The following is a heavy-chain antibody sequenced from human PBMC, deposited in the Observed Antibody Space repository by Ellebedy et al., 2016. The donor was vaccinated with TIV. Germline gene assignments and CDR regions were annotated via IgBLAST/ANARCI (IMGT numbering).Heavy chain of an antibody. CDR2: ISSAGST. CDR1: GFTFRSYV. J-gene: IGHJ4*02. Sequence: GESLKISCAASGFTFRSYVLHWVRQAPGKGLEWVSIISSAGSTYYADSVKGRFTISRDNSKNTLYLQLASLRTEDTAVYYCAKMVDVVVVVAAAPPSGYFDFWGQGTLVTVSS. V-gene: IGHV3-66*01. CDR3: AKMVDVVVVVAAAPPSGYFDF. D-gene: IGHD2-15*01.